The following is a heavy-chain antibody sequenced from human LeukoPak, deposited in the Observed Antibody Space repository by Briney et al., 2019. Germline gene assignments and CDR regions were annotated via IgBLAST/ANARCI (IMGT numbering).Heavy chain of an antibody. D-gene: IGHD6-13*01. J-gene: IGHJ3*02. V-gene: IGHV4-59*01. CDR1: GGSISSDY. Sequence: PSETLSLTCTVSGGSISSDYWSWIRQPPGKGLEWVWYIYYSGSTNYNPSRKSRVTISIDTSKNQLSLKLSSVTAADTAVYYCAKFSRLGSSLCSPDSFDIWGQGTMVTVSS. CDR2: IYYSGST. CDR3: AKFSRLGSSLCSPDSFDI.